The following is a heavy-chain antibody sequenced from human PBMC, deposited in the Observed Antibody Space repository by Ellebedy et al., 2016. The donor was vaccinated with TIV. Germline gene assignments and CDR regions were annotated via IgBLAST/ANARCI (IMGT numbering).Heavy chain of an antibody. V-gene: IGHV4-39*01. Sequence: SETLSLTXDASGVFITIKSYYWGWTRQPPGKGLEWIGAIYQTGSTYFNPSLKSRVTLSIDTSKNQFSLELKSVTAADTAVYYCVRHGQFDYWGQGILVTVSS. CDR3: VRHGQFDY. CDR2: IYQTGST. CDR1: GVFITIKSYY. J-gene: IGHJ4*02.